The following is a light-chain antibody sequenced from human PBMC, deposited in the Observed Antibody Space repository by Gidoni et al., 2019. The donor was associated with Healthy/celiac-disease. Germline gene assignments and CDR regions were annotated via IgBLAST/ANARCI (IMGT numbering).Light chain of an antibody. J-gene: IGKJ1*01. CDR2: GAS. Sequence: EIVWTQSPGTLSLSPGERATLSCRASQSVSRSYLAWYQQKPGQAPRLLIYGASSRATGIPDRFSGSGSGTDFTLTISRLEPEDFAVYYCQQYGSSPPWTFGQGTKVEIK. CDR3: QQYGSSPPWT. CDR1: QSVSRSY. V-gene: IGKV3-20*01.